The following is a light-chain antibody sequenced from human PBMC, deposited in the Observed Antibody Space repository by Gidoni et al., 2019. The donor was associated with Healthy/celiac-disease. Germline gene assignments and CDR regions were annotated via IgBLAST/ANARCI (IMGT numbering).Light chain of an antibody. CDR2: AAS. CDR1: QGIRND. CDR3: LQDYNYPRT. J-gene: IGKJ1*01. Sequence: AIQMTQSPSYLSASVGDRVTITCRARQGIRNDLGWYQQKPGKAPKLLIYAASSLQSGVPSRFSGSGSGTDFTLTISSLQPEDFATYYCLQDYNYPRTFGQGTKVEIK. V-gene: IGKV1-6*01.